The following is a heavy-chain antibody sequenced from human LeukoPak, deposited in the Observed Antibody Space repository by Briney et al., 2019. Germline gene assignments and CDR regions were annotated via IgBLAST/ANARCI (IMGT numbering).Heavy chain of an antibody. J-gene: IGHJ4*02. D-gene: IGHD3-10*01. V-gene: IGHV3-43D*03. CDR1: GFTFDDYA. CDR2: ISWDGGST. Sequence: GGSLRLSCAASGFTFDDYAMHWVRQAPGKGLEWVSLISWDGGSTYYADSVKGRFTISRDNSKNSLYLQMNSLRAEDTALYYCAKVMVRGAMAPAFDYWGQGTLVTVSS. CDR3: AKVMVRGAMAPAFDY.